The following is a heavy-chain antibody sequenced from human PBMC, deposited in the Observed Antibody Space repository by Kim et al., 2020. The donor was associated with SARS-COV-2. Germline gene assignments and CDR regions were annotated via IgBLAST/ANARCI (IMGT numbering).Heavy chain of an antibody. Sequence: ASVKVSCKASGYTFTGDYLHWVRQAPGQGLEWMGWIKLNSGGTSYAQEFQGRVTMSRDTSISTAYMELSSLRSDDTAFYYCASAAAGTGKFDPWGQGTLV. D-gene: IGHD6-13*01. CDR1: GYTFTGDY. J-gene: IGHJ5*02. V-gene: IGHV1-2*02. CDR3: ASAAAGTGKFDP. CDR2: IKLNSGGT.